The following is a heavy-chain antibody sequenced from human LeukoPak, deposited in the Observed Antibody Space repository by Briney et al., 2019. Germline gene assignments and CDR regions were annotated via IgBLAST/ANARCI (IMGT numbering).Heavy chain of an antibody. J-gene: IGHJ4*02. D-gene: IGHD6-19*01. Sequence: GGSLRLSCAASGFTLSNHWMHWVRQAPGKGLVWVSRISGDEIWTSYADSVKGRFTISRDNAKNSLYLQMNSLRAEDTAVYYCASGSSGWYGGYYFDYWGQGTLVTVSS. CDR2: ISGDEIWT. CDR3: ASGSSGWYGGYYFDY. V-gene: IGHV3-74*01. CDR1: GFTLSNHW.